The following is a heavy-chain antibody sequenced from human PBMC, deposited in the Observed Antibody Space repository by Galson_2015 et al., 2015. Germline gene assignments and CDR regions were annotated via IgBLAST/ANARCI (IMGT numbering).Heavy chain of an antibody. V-gene: IGHV3-23*01. D-gene: IGHD3-10*01. CDR1: GFTFSSYA. CDR3: TKDLWFGEDYNWFDP. CDR2: ISGRGGGT. J-gene: IGHJ5*02. Sequence: SLRLSCAASGFTFSSYAMSWVRQAPGKGLEWVSIISGRGGGTYYADSVKGRFTISRDKSKNTLYLQMNSLRAEDTAVYYCTKDLWFGEDYNWFDPWGQGPLVPVSS.